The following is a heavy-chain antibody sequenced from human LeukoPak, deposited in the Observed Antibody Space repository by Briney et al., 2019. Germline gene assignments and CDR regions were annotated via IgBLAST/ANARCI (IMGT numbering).Heavy chain of an antibody. CDR3: ARSRVRYCSGGSCYRDQSYYYYYYMDV. Sequence: GASVKVSCKASGYTFTSYDINWVRQATGQGLEWMGWMNPNSGNTGYAQKFQGRVTITADKSTSTAYMELSSLRSEGTAVYYCARSRVRYCSGGSCYRDQSYYYYYYMDVWGKGTTVTVSS. CDR2: MNPNSGNT. V-gene: IGHV1-8*01. CDR1: GYTFTSYD. J-gene: IGHJ6*03. D-gene: IGHD2-15*01.